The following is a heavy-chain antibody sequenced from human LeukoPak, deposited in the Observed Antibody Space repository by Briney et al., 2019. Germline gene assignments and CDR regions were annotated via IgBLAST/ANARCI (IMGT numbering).Heavy chain of an antibody. Sequence: SETLSLTCAVYGGSFSGYYWSWIRQPPGKGLEWIGEINHSGSTNYNPSLKSRVTISVDTSKNQFSLKLSSVTAAGTAVYYCARGSSSSWYFDLWGRGTLVTVSS. CDR2: INHSGST. CDR3: ARGSSSSWYFDL. D-gene: IGHD6-6*01. CDR1: GGSFSGYY. V-gene: IGHV4-34*01. J-gene: IGHJ2*01.